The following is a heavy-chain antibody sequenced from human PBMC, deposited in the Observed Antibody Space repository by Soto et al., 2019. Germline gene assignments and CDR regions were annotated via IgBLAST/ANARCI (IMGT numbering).Heavy chain of an antibody. CDR3: AREPATAKPEGVDF. CDR2: INPNSGGT. J-gene: IGHJ4*02. D-gene: IGHD1-1*01. CDR1: GYTFSDYY. V-gene: IGHV1-2*02. Sequence: ASVKVSCKASGYTFSDYYMHWVRQAPGQGLEWMGWINPNSGGTKYAPKFQGGVTMTRDTSITTAYMELSRLRSGDTAVYYCAREPATAKPEGVDFWGQGTLVTVSS.